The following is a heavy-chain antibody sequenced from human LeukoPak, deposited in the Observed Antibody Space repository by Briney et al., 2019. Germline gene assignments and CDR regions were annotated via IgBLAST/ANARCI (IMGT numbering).Heavy chain of an antibody. CDR2: INPSGGNT. Sequence: ASVKVSCKTSGYSFTSYNLHWVRQAPGQRLEWMGIINPSGGNTNYAQKFQGRVTMTRDTSTSTVYMELSSLISEDTAVYYCARVRDGYNDAYDIWGQGTMVTVSS. J-gene: IGHJ3*02. V-gene: IGHV1-46*01. D-gene: IGHD5-24*01. CDR3: ARVRDGYNDAYDI. CDR1: GYSFTSYN.